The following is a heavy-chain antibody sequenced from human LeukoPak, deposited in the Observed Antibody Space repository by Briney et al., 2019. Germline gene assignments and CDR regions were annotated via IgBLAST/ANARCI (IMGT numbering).Heavy chain of an antibody. Sequence: SETLSLTCAVYGGSFSGYYWSWIRQPPGKGLEWIGEINHSGSTNYTPSLKSRVTISVDTSKNQFSLKLSSVTAADTALYYCARVDYYDLHFSVWGQGSLVTVSS. D-gene: IGHD3-16*01. CDR2: INHSGST. CDR3: ARVDYYDLHFSV. CDR1: GGSFSGYY. V-gene: IGHV4-34*01. J-gene: IGHJ4*02.